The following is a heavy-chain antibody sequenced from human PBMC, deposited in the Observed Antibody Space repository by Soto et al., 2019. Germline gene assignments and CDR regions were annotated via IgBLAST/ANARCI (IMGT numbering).Heavy chain of an antibody. J-gene: IGHJ5*02. D-gene: IGHD3-16*01. CDR2: ISAYNGNT. V-gene: IGHV1-18*01. Sequence: QVQLVQSGAEVKKPGASVKVSCKASGYTFTSYGISWVRQAPGQGLEWMGWISAYNGNTNYAQKLQGRVTMTTDTSTSTAYMELRSLRSDDTAVYYSAREITSGTPAVDWFDPWGQGTLVTVSS. CDR1: GYTFTSYG. CDR3: AREITSGTPAVDWFDP.